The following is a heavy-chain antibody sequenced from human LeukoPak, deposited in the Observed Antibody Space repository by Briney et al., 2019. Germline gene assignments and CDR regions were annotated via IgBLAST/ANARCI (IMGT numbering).Heavy chain of an antibody. V-gene: IGHV1-2*02. D-gene: IGHD5-24*01. CDR1: GYTFTVYY. CDR3: ARGGAMATTRNRFDP. Sequence: ASVKVSCKASGYTFTVYYIHWVRQAPGQGLEWMGWINPNSGGTNYAQKFQGRVTMSRDTSISTAYMELSSLISDDTAVYYCARGGAMATTRNRFDPWGQGTLVTVSS. CDR2: INPNSGGT. J-gene: IGHJ5*02.